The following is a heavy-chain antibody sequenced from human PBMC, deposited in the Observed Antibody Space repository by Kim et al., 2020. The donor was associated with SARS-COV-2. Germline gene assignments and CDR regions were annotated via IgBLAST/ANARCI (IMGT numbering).Heavy chain of an antibody. J-gene: IGHJ4*02. V-gene: IGHV3-30-3*01. CDR1: GFTFSSYA. D-gene: IGHD6-13*01. CDR2: ISYDGSNK. CDR3: ARDSGFWAIAAELDY. Sequence: GWSLRLSCAASGFTFSSYAMHWVRQAPGKGLEWVAVISYDGSNKYYADSVKGRFTISRDNSKNTLYLQMNSLRAEDTAVYYCARDSGFWAIAAELDYWGQGTLVTVSS.